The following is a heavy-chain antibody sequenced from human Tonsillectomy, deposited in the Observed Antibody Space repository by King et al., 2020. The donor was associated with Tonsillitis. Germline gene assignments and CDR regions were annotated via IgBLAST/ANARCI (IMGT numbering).Heavy chain of an antibody. D-gene: IGHD3-16*01. V-gene: IGHV3-48*01. Sequence: VQLVESGGGLVQPGGALRLSCAASGFPFNTYRKNWVRQAPGKGPEWLSYFNPSHSMRYYADSVRDRFSISRDDAKNSLYLQMNSLRAEDTAVYYCVRDKDYAFDYWGQGTLVTVSS. CDR1: GFPFNTYR. CDR2: FNPSHSMR. J-gene: IGHJ4*02. CDR3: VRDKDYAFDY.